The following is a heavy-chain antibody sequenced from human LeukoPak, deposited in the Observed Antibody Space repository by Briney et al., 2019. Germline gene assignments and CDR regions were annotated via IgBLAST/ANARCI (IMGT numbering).Heavy chain of an antibody. CDR1: GYTFTGYY. CDR3: ARPRYCSGGSCRYNWFDP. J-gene: IGHJ5*02. D-gene: IGHD2-15*01. Sequence: ASVKVSCKASGYTFTGYYMHWVRQAPGQGLEWMGWINPNSGGTNYAQKFQGRVTMTRDTSISTAYMELSRLRSDDTAVYYCARPRYCSGGSCRYNWFDPWGQGTLVTVSS. V-gene: IGHV1-2*02. CDR2: INPNSGGT.